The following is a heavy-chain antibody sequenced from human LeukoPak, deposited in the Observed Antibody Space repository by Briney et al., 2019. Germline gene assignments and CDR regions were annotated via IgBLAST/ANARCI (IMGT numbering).Heavy chain of an antibody. V-gene: IGHV1-69*05. Sequence: SVKVSCKASGYTFTSYGISWVRQAPGQGLEWMGRIIPIFGTANYAQKFQGRVTITTDESTSTAYMELSSLRSEDTAVYYCARAGPLGYCTNGVCPRSNKPFDYWGQGTLVTVSS. CDR3: ARAGPLGYCTNGVCPRSNKPFDY. CDR1: GYTFTSYG. CDR2: IIPIFGTA. D-gene: IGHD2-8*01. J-gene: IGHJ4*02.